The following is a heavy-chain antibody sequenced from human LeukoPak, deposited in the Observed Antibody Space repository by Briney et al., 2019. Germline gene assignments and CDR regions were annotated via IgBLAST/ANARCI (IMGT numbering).Heavy chain of an antibody. CDR1: GLTFSTYS. V-gene: IGHV3-48*04. D-gene: IGHD6-13*01. J-gene: IGHJ3*02. CDR3: ARALSSSWPHDAFDI. Sequence: GGSLRLSCAASGLTFSTYSMSWVRQDPGQGLEWVSYITGSSGIIYYADSVKGRFTISRDNAKNSLYLQMNSLRAEDTSVFYCARALSSSWPHDAFDIWGQGTMVTVSS. CDR2: ITGSSGII.